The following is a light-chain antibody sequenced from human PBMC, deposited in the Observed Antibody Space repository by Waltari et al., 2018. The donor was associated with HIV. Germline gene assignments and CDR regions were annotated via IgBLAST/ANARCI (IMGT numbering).Light chain of an antibody. J-gene: IGLJ2*01. CDR1: SNDVGVYNY. V-gene: IGLV2-14*03. Sequence: QSALTQPASVSGSPGPPLTISCTGPSNDVGVYNYVSWYQQHPGKAPRLMIYDVSTRPSGVSDRFSGSKSGDTASLTISGLQPEDEADYYCESYTSTSVWLFGGGTRLTVL. CDR2: DVS. CDR3: ESYTSTSVWL.